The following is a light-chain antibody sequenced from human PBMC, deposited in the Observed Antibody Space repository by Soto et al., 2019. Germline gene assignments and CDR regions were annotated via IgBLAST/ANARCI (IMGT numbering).Light chain of an antibody. CDR3: QQYHKWPLT. J-gene: IGKJ4*01. CDR2: GAS. Sequence: EIVMTQSPATLSVSPGERDTVPCRASQSVSNNLAWYQQKPGQAPSLLIYGASARATGIPARFSGSGYGTEFTLTISSLQSEDFAVYYCQQYHKWPLTFGGGTRVEIK. CDR1: QSVSNN. V-gene: IGKV3-15*01.